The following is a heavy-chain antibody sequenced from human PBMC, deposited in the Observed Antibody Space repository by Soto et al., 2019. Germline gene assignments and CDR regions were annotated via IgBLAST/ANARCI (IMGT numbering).Heavy chain of an antibody. J-gene: IGHJ3*02. D-gene: IGHD2-2*01. V-gene: IGHV1-2*04. CDR1: GYTFTGYY. CDR2: INPNSGDT. Sequence: QVQLVQSGAEVKKPGASVKVSCKASGYTFTGYYMHWVRQAPGQGLEWMGWINPNSGDTNYAQKFQGWVTMTRDTSISTAYMELSRLRSDDTAVYYCARVGCSSTSCYAFDIWGQGTMVTVSS. CDR3: ARVGCSSTSCYAFDI.